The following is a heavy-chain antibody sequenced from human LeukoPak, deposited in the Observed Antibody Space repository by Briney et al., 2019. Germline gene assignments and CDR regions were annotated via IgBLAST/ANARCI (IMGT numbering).Heavy chain of an antibody. V-gene: IGHV4-59*01. Sequence: SATLSLSCTVSGGSISSYYWSWIRQPPGKGLEWIGYIYYSGSTNYNPSLKSRVTISVDTSKNQFSLKLSSVTAADTAVYYCARFGGYYPDYWGQGTLVTVSS. D-gene: IGHD3-22*01. CDR1: GGSISSYY. CDR3: ARFGGYYPDY. J-gene: IGHJ4*02. CDR2: IYYSGST.